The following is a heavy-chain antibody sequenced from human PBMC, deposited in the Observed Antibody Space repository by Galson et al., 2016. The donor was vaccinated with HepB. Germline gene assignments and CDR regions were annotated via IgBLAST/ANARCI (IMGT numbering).Heavy chain of an antibody. J-gene: IGHJ6*03. V-gene: IGHV4-34*01. CDR2: MHRSGST. Sequence: SETLSLTCDVYGASFSGYSWNWIRQPPGKGLEWIGQMHRSGSTNYNPSLKSRLSISIDRSKNQASLKLASVTAADTAVYFCEGGRQVGRVYMDVWGKGTTVIVSS. D-gene: IGHD1-26*01. CDR1: GASFSGYS. CDR3: EGGRQVGRVYMDV.